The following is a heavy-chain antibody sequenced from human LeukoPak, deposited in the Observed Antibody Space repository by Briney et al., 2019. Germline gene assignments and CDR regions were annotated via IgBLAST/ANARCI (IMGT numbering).Heavy chain of an antibody. CDR2: IYYSGST. Sequence: KSSETLSLTCTVSGGSISSSSYYWGWIRQPPGKGLEWIGSIYYSGSTYYNPSLKSRVTISVDTSKNQFSLKLSSVTAADTAVYYCAIEHIVVVIAIRGAFDIWGQGTMVTVSS. J-gene: IGHJ3*02. D-gene: IGHD2-21*01. CDR3: AIEHIVVVIAIRGAFDI. CDR1: GGSISSSSYY. V-gene: IGHV4-39*02.